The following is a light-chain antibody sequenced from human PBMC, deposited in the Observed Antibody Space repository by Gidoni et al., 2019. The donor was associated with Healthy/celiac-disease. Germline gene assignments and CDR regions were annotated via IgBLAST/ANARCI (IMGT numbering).Light chain of an antibody. V-gene: IGKV2-28*01. J-gene: IGKJ1*01. Sequence: DIVMTQSPLSLPVTPGEPASISCRSSQSLLHINGYNSLDWYLQKPGQSPQLLIYLGSNRASGVPDRFSGSGSGTDFTLKISRVEAEDVGVYYCMQALQTPWTFGQGTKVEIK. CDR2: LGS. CDR1: QSLLHINGYNS. CDR3: MQALQTPWT.